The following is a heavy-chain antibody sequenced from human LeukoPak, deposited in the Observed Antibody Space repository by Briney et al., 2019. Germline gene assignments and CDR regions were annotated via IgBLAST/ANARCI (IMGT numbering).Heavy chain of an antibody. Sequence: GGSLRLSCAASGFTFSSYSMNWVRQAPGKGLEWVSSISSSSSYIYYADSVKGGFTISRDNAKNSLYLQMNRLRAEDTAVYYDARDRRRFDYWGQGTLVTVSS. J-gene: IGHJ4*02. CDR2: ISSSSSYI. CDR1: GFTFSSYS. CDR3: ARDRRRFDY. V-gene: IGHV3-21*01.